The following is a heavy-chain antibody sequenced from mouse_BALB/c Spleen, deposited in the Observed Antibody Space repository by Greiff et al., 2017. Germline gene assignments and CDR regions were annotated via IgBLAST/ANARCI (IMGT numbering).Heavy chain of an antibody. CDR3: ARDRNGNYLFAY. CDR2: IWAGGST. D-gene: IGHD2-1*01. CDR1: GFSLTSYG. V-gene: IGHV2-9*02. Sequence: VMLVESGPGLVAPSQSLSITCTVSGFSLTSYGVHWVRQPPGKGLEWLGVIWAGGSTNYNSALMSRLSISKDNSKSQVFLKMNSLQTDDTAMYYCARDRNGNYLFAYWGQGTLVTVSA. J-gene: IGHJ3*01.